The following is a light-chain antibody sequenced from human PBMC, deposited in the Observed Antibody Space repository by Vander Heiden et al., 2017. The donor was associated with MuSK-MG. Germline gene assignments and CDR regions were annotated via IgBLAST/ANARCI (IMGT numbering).Light chain of an antibody. J-gene: IGLJ2*01. CDR2: EGS. Sequence: QSALTQPASVSGSPGQSITISCTGTSSDVGSYNLVSCYHQHPGKAPKLMIYEGSKRPSGVSNRFSGSKSGNTASRTISGLQAEDEADYYCCSYAGSSTLVFGGGTKLTVL. CDR3: CSYAGSSTLV. V-gene: IGLV2-23*01. CDR1: SSDVGSYNL.